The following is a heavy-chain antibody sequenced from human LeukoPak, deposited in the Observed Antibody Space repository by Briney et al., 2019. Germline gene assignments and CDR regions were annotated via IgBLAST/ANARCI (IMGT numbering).Heavy chain of an antibody. CDR2: IYSGGST. J-gene: IGHJ6*03. CDR3: ARGVGGYSYGLISYYYYMDV. CDR1: GFTFSSYG. Sequence: PGGSLRLSCAASGFTFSSYGMHWVRQAPGKGLEWVSVIYSGGSTYYADSVKGRFTISRDNSKNTLYLQMNSLRAEDTAVYYCARGVGGYSYGLISYYYYMDVWGKGTTVTISS. D-gene: IGHD5-18*01. V-gene: IGHV3-66*01.